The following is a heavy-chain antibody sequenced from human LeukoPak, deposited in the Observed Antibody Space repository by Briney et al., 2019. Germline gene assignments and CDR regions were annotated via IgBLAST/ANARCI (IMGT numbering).Heavy chain of an antibody. CDR2: MNPNSGNT. J-gene: IGHJ3*02. CDR3: AREAPIVAVPAAYDAFDI. D-gene: IGHD2-2*01. Sequence: GASVNVSCKASGYTFTSYDINWVRQATGQGLEWMGWMNPNSGNTGYAQKFQGRVTITRNTSISTAYMELSSLRSEDTAVYYCAREAPIVAVPAAYDAFDIWGQGTMVTVSS. CDR1: GYTFTSYD. V-gene: IGHV1-8*03.